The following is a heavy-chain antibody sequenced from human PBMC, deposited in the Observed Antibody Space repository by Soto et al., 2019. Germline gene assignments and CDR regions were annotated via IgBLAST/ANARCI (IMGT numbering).Heavy chain of an antibody. Sequence: SETLSLTCTVSGGSISSGGYYWSWIRQHPGKGLEWIGYIYYSGSTYYNPSLKSRVTISVDTSKNQFSLKLSSVTAADTAVYYCARDRVTYYYDSSGYDYWGQGTLVTVSS. CDR2: IYYSGST. J-gene: IGHJ4*02. CDR1: GGSISSGGYY. CDR3: ARDRVTYYYDSSGYDY. V-gene: IGHV4-31*03. D-gene: IGHD3-22*01.